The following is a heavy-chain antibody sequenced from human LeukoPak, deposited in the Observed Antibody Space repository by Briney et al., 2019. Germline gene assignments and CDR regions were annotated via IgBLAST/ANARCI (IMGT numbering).Heavy chain of an antibody. CDR3: ARGNYDFWSGYRSGYFDY. D-gene: IGHD3-3*01. CDR1: GGSISSYY. CDR2: IYYSGST. J-gene: IGHJ4*02. Sequence: SETLSLTCTVSGGSISSYYWSWIRQPPGKGLEWIGYIYYSGSTNYNPSLKSRVTISVDTSKNQFSLKLSSVTAADTAVYYCARGNYDFWSGYRSGYFDYWGQGTLVTVSS. V-gene: IGHV4-59*01.